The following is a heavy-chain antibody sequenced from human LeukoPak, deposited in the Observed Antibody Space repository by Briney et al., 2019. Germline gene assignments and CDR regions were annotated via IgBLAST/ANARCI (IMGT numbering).Heavy chain of an antibody. Sequence: GGSLRLSCEASGFTFGNFGMTWVRQAPGKGLQWVSGITGSTTWTYYAASVKGRVTVSRDNSQNTLLLQMNSLRADDTAVYYCARELVSSGTGYFDLWGRGTLVTVSS. CDR2: ITGSTTWT. D-gene: IGHD3-10*02. J-gene: IGHJ2*01. V-gene: IGHV3-23*01. CDR1: GFTFGNFG. CDR3: ARELVSSGTGYFDL.